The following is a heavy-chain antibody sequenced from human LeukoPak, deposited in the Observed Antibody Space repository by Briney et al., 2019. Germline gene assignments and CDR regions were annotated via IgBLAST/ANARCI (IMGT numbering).Heavy chain of an antibody. Sequence: ASVKVSCKASGGTFSSYAISWVRQAPGQGLEWMGGITPIFGTANYAQKFQGRVTITADESTSTAYMELSSLRSEDTAVYYCARYSSSSGPFDYWGQGTLVTVSS. D-gene: IGHD6-6*01. CDR3: ARYSSSSGPFDY. V-gene: IGHV1-69*13. CDR1: GGTFSSYA. CDR2: ITPIFGTA. J-gene: IGHJ4*02.